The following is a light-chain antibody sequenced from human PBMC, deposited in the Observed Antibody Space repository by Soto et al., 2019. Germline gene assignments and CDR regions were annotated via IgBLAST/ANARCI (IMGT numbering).Light chain of an antibody. J-gene: IGKJ1*01. CDR3: QQHNTYSRT. CDR1: QSISRW. V-gene: IGKV1-5*01. CDR2: DAS. Sequence: DIQMTQSPSTLSAFVGDRVTITCRASQSISRWLGWYQQKPGKAPKRLIYDASSLESGVPSRFSGSGSGTDFTLTISGLQPDDFATYYCQQHNTYSRTFGQGTKVEIK.